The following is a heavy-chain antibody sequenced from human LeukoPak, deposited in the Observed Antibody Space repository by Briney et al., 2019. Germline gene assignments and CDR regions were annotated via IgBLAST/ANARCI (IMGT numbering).Heavy chain of an antibody. D-gene: IGHD5-18*01. CDR1: GFNFSDYY. Sequence: GGPLRLSCAASGFNFSDYYMSWIRQAPGKGLQWLSYISSNGGTIKYADSVKGRFTISRDNAKNSLFLQMNSLRAEDTAVYYCARIGWPLWLKLVHFDYWGQGTLVTVSS. V-gene: IGHV3-11*01. CDR2: ISSNGGTI. CDR3: ARIGWPLWLKLVHFDY. J-gene: IGHJ4*02.